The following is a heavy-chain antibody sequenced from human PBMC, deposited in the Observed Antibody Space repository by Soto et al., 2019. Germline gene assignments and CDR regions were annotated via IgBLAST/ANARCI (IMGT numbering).Heavy chain of an antibody. CDR1: GFTFSSYA. D-gene: IGHD2-15*01. CDR3: ERVPSSSGRAHFDY. Sequence: QVQLVESGGGVVQPGRSLRLSCAASGFTFSSYAMHWVRQAPGKGLGWVAVISYDGSNKYYADSVKGRFTISRDNSKNTLYLQMNSLRAEDTAVYYCERVPSSSGRAHFDYWGQGTLVTVSS. CDR2: ISYDGSNK. V-gene: IGHV3-30-3*01. J-gene: IGHJ4*02.